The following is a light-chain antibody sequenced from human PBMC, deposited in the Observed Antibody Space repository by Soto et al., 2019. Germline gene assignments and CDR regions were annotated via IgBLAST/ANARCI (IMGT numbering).Light chain of an antibody. CDR1: QSLLHITGETF. CDR3: MQSTQLPPT. V-gene: IGKV2D-29*02. CDR2: EAS. J-gene: IGKJ5*01. Sequence: DVVMTQTPLSLALAPGQPGSSACNSSQSLLHITGETFLFWYLQKPGQSPQLLVYEASTRVSGVPDRFSGSGSGTDFTLEISRVETDDVGIYYCMQSTQLPPTFGQGTRLETK.